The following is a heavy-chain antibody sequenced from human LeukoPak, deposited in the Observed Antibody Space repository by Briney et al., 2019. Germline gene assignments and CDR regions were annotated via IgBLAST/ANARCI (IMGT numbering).Heavy chain of an antibody. V-gene: IGHV3-7*03. D-gene: IGHD3-22*01. CDR2: IKQDGSEK. CDR1: GFTFSSYW. Sequence: PGGSLRLSCAASGFTFSSYWMSWVRQAPGKGLEWVANIKQDGSEKYYVDSVKGRFTISRDNAKNTLYLQMNSLRAEDTAVYYCAKDLKRDYYDSSGYYYPNDAFDIWGQGTMVTVSS. J-gene: IGHJ3*02. CDR3: AKDLKRDYYDSSGYYYPNDAFDI.